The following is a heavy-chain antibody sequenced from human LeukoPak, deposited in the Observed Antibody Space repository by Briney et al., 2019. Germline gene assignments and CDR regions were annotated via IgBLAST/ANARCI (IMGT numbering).Heavy chain of an antibody. CDR3: ARVTTRYYYGSGSYYFFDY. D-gene: IGHD3-10*01. J-gene: IGHJ4*02. V-gene: IGHV3-48*03. CDR2: ISSSGSTI. Sequence: GGSLRLSCAASGFTFSSYEMNWVRQAPGKGLEWVSYISSSGSTIYYADSVKGRFTISRDNAKNSLHLQMNSLRAEDTAVYYCARVTTRYYYGSGSYYFFDYWGQGTLVTVSS. CDR1: GFTFSSYE.